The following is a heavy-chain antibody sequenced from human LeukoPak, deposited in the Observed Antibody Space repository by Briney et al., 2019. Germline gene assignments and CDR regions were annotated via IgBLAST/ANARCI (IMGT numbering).Heavy chain of an antibody. D-gene: IGHD6-19*01. CDR3: ARGGTTVAGTFWFDP. J-gene: IGHJ5*02. V-gene: IGHV4-4*02. CDR1: GGSISSSNW. Sequence: SETLSLTCAVSGGSISSSNWWSWVRQPPGKGLEWIGEIYHTGSSNYNPSLKSRVTIPVDKSKNQFSLKLSSVTAADTAVYYCARGGTTVAGTFWFDPWGQGTLVTVSS. CDR2: IYHTGSS.